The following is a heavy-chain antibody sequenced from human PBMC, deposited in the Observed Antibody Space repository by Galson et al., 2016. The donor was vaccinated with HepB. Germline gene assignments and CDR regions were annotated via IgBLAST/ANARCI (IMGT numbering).Heavy chain of an antibody. CDR1: GYTFINYG. J-gene: IGHJ5*02. CDR3: VTRAATPGHWFDP. Sequence: SVKVSCKASGYTFINYGISWVRQAPGQGLEWMGWITTYNGTTNYALTLQGRVIITTDTTTDTVYMEVRGLGSDDSAVYYCVTRAATPGHWFDPWGQGTLVTVSS. CDR2: ITTYNGTT. V-gene: IGHV1-18*01. D-gene: IGHD2-15*01.